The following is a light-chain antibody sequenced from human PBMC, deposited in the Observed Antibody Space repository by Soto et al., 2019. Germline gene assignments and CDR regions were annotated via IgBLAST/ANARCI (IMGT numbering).Light chain of an antibody. CDR2: DAS. J-gene: IGKJ5*01. CDR3: QHYETYPIT. CDR1: QSISNW. V-gene: IGKV1-5*01. Sequence: DIRMTQSPSTLYASVGDRVTITCRASQSISNWLAWYQQKPGKAPKLLIYDASSLESGVPSRFSGSASGTEFNLTISSLQPDDFATYYCQHYETYPITFGQGTRLEI.